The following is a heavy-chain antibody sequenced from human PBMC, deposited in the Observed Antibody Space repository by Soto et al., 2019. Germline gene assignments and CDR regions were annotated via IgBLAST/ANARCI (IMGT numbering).Heavy chain of an antibody. Sequence: PSETLSLTCTVPGGSISSYYWSWIRQPPGKGLEWIGYIYYSGSTNYNPSLKSRVTISVDTSKNQFSLKLSSVTAADTAVYYCARDVGGPWGQGTLVTVSS. CDR1: GGSISSYY. CDR3: ARDVGGP. CDR2: IYYSGST. J-gene: IGHJ5*02. V-gene: IGHV4-59*01.